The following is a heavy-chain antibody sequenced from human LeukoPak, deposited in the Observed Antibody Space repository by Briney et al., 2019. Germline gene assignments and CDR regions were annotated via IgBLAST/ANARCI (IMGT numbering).Heavy chain of an antibody. Sequence: GGSLRLSCAASEFTFSSYSMNWVRQAPGKGLEWVSYITNSGNSKSYADSVKGRFTISRDNTKNSVYLQMNSLRVEDTAVYYCARDPVEWELLLDYWGQGTLVTVSS. CDR3: ARDPVEWELLLDY. CDR1: EFTFSSYS. V-gene: IGHV3-48*01. J-gene: IGHJ4*02. D-gene: IGHD1-26*01. CDR2: ITNSGNSK.